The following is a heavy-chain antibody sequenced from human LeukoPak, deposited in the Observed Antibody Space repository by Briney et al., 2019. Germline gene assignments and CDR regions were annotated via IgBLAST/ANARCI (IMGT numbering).Heavy chain of an antibody. CDR2: IFGSGGST. CDR1: GFTFSSYA. CDR3: AKTTTGYSSGRFPGWPVDY. V-gene: IGHV3-23*01. J-gene: IGHJ4*02. Sequence: GGSLRLSCAASGFTFSSYAMYWVRQAPGKGLEWVSGIFGSGGSTHYADSVKGRFTISRDNSKNTVYPQMNSLRAEDTAVYYCAKTTTGYSSGRFPGWPVDYWGQGTLGTVSS. D-gene: IGHD6-19*01.